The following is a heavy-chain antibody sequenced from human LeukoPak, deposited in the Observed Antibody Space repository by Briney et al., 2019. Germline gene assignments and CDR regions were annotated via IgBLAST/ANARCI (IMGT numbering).Heavy chain of an antibody. CDR1: GYTFSSYG. D-gene: IGHD5-18*01. CDR3: ARAGHRGYSYGYEDY. V-gene: IGHV1-18*04. Sequence: ASVKVSCKASGYTFSSYGITWVRQAPGQGLEWMGWISAYNGNTNYEQKILGRVTMTTDTSTSTGYMELRSLRSDDTAVYYCARAGHRGYSYGYEDYWGQGALVTVSS. J-gene: IGHJ4*02. CDR2: ISAYNGNT.